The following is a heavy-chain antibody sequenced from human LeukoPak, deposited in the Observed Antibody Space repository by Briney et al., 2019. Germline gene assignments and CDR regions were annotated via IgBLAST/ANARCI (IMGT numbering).Heavy chain of an antibody. J-gene: IGHJ5*02. CDR2: INHSGST. D-gene: IGHD1-1*01. Sequence: SETLSLTCAVYGGSFSSYYWSWIRQPPGKGLEWIGEINHSGSTNYNPSLKSRVTISVDTSKNQFSLKLSSVTAADTAVYYCAGYDRVPLDPWGQGTLVTVSS. CDR3: AGYDRVPLDP. CDR1: GGSFSSYY. V-gene: IGHV4-34*01.